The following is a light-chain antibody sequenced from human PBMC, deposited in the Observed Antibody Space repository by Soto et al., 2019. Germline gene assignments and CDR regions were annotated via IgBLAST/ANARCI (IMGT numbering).Light chain of an antibody. CDR2: DTT. V-gene: IGLV7-46*01. J-gene: IGLJ3*02. CDR3: LLSYSGTNWV. Sequence: QAVVTQEPSLTVSPGGTVTLTCGSSTGAVTSGNYPYLFQKKPGQAPRTLIYDTTNKQSWTPARFSGSLLGGKAALTLAGAQTDDEADYYCLLSYSGTNWVFGGGTKVTVL. CDR1: TGAVTSGNY.